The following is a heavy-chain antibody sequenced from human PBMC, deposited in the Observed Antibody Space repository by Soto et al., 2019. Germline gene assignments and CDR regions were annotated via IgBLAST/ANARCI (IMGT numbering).Heavy chain of an antibody. CDR1: GGSFSGYY. CDR2: INHSGST. Sequence: SETLSLTCAVYGGSFSGYYWSWIRQPPGKGLEWIGEINHSGSTNYNPSLKSRVTISVDTSKNQFSLKLSSVTAADTAVYYCARGLALGDDILTGYPLYYYYYGMDVWGQGTTVTVSS. CDR3: ARGLALGDDILTGYPLYYYYYGMDV. V-gene: IGHV4-34*01. D-gene: IGHD3-9*01. J-gene: IGHJ6*02.